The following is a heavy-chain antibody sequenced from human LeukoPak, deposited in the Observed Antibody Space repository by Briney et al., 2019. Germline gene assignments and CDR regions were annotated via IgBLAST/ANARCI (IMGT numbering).Heavy chain of an antibody. V-gene: IGHV4-39*07. CDR2: IYYSGST. CDR3: ARVWAFGYSGYENEPGMPDY. CDR1: GGSISSSSYY. Sequence: PSETLSLTCTVSGGSISSSSYYWGWIRQPPGKGLEWIGSIYYSGSTYYNPSLKSRVTISVDTSKNQFSLKLSSVTAADTAVYYCARVWAFGYSGYENEPGMPDYWGQGTLVTVSS. J-gene: IGHJ4*02. D-gene: IGHD5-12*01.